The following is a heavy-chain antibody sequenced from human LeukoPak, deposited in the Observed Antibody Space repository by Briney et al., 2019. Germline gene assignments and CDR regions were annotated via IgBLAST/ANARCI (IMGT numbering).Heavy chain of an antibody. J-gene: IGHJ4*02. CDR2: ISGSGLQT. V-gene: IGHV3-23*01. CDR1: GLTFSSSA. CDR3: TKXXGPXXXXXXXXXXAY. Sequence: GGSLRLSCAASGLTFSSSALSWVRQAPGKGLQWVSSISGSGLQTRYADSVKGRFTVSRDNSKNTLYLQMDSLRAEDTAIYYCTKXXGPXXXXXXXXXXAYWGXGALVSV.